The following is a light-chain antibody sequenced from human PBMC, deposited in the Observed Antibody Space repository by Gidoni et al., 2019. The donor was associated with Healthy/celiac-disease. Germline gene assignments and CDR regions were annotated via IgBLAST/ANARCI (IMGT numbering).Light chain of an antibody. Sequence: IVLRQSPATLSLSPGERATLSGRASQSVSSYLAWYQQKPGQAPGLLIYDASNRATGIPARFSGSGSGTDFTLTISSLEPEDFAVYYCQQRSNGPLTFGGXTKVEIK. J-gene: IGKJ4*01. CDR2: DAS. CDR3: QQRSNGPLT. V-gene: IGKV3-11*01. CDR1: QSVSSY.